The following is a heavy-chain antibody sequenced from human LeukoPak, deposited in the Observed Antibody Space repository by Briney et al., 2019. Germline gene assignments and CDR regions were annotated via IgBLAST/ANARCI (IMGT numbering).Heavy chain of an antibody. CDR3: AREARGYRGYYYYYMDV. CDR2: INHSGST. V-gene: IGHV4-34*01. Sequence: PSETLSLTCAVYGGSFSGYYWSWIRQPPGKGLEWIGEINHSGSTNYNPSLKSRVTISVDTSKNQFSLKLSSGTAADTAVYYCAREARGYRGYYYYYMDVWGKGTTVTVSS. CDR1: GGSFSGYY. D-gene: IGHD3-22*01. J-gene: IGHJ6*03.